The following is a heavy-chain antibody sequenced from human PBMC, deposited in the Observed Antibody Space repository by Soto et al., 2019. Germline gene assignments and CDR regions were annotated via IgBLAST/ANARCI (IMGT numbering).Heavy chain of an antibody. CDR2: ISYDGSNK. CDR1: GFTFSSYA. CDR3: ARADGGSGGMDV. J-gene: IGHJ6*02. V-gene: IGHV3-30-3*01. D-gene: IGHD3-3*01. Sequence: QVQLVESGGGVVQPGRSLRLSCAASGFTFSSYAMHWVRQAPGKGLEWVAVISYDGSNKYYADSVKGRFTISRDNSKNTQYLQMNSLRAEDTAVYYCARADGGSGGMDVWGQGTTVTVSS.